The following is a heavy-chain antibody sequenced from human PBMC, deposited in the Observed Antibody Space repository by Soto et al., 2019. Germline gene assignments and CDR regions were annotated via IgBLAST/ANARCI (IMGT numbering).Heavy chain of an antibody. CDR3: ARGGGGDSGYDYPYYYYGMDV. D-gene: IGHD5-12*01. Sequence: QVQLVQSGAEVKKPGASVKVSCKASGYTFTSYDINWVRQATGQGLEWMGWMNPNSGNTGYAQKFQGRVTMTRNTPISTAYMELSSLRSEDTAVYYCARGGGGDSGYDYPYYYYGMDVWGQGTTVTVSS. CDR2: MNPNSGNT. CDR1: GYTFTSYD. V-gene: IGHV1-8*01. J-gene: IGHJ6*02.